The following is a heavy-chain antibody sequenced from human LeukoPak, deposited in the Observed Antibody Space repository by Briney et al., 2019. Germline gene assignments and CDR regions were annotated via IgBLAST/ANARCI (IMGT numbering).Heavy chain of an antibody. V-gene: IGHV4-59*08. Sequence: NPSETLSLPCTVSVDSISNYYWSWIRQPPGKGLEWIGYFSYAGSTSYNPSLKSRVTMSGDTSKNQFSLKLSSVTAADTAVYYCARLRGGLYYYYYMDVWGKGTTVTVSS. CDR1: VDSISNYY. J-gene: IGHJ6*03. D-gene: IGHD3-16*01. CDR2: FSYAGST. CDR3: ARLRGGLYYYYYMDV.